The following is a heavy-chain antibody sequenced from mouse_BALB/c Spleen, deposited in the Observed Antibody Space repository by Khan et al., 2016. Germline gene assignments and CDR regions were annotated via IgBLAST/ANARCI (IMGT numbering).Heavy chain of an antibody. J-gene: IGHJ3*01. V-gene: IGHV5-2*01. CDR3: TRHYYGSSFWFAY. CDR2: INSAGNDT. CDR1: EYEFPSHD. D-gene: IGHD1-1*01. Sequence: EVELVESGGGLVQPGESLKLSCESNEYEFPSHDMSWVRKTPEKRLELVAAINSAGNDTYYPDTMERRFILSRDNTKKTLYLQINSLRSENTALYYCTRHYYGSSFWFAYWGQGTLVTVSA.